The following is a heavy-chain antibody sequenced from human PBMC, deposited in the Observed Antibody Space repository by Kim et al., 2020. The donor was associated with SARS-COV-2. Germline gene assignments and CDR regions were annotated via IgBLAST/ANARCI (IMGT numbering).Heavy chain of an antibody. D-gene: IGHD1-26*01. V-gene: IGHV1-8*01. CDR2: RSGST. CDR3: ARGERLDS. J-gene: IGHJ4*02. Sequence: RSGSTGYAQKFQGRVTMSGDTSTNTADREVNSLRVEDTAVYYCARGERLDSWGQGTLVTVSS.